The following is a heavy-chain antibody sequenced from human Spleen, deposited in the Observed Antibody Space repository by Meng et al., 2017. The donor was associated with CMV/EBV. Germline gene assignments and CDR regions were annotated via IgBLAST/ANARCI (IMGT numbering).Heavy chain of an antibody. V-gene: IGHV3-23*01. CDR3: ARRVFGIPITGTTPRGSYGMDV. J-gene: IGHJ6*02. Sequence: GGSLRLSCAASGFTFSTYAMAWVRQAPGKGLEWVSSIRATDGNTYYTDSVKGRFTISRDDSKNTLYLQVNSLRAEDSAVYYCARRVFGIPITGTTPRGSYGMDVWGQGTTVTVSS. CDR1: GFTFSTYA. CDR2: IRATDGNT. D-gene: IGHD1-7*01.